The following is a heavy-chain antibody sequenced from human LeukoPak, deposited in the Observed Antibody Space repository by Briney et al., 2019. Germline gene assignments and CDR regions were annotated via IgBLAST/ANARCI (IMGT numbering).Heavy chain of an antibody. CDR1: GFTFSSYA. CDR3: AKDRSRWDGDSGIREYNWFDP. J-gene: IGHJ5*02. Sequence: GGSLRLSCAASGFTFSSYAMSWVRQAPGKRLEWISGISGSGGSTYYADSVKGRFTISRDNSKNTLYLQMNSLRAEDTAVYSCAKDRSRWDGDSGIREYNWFDPWGQGTLVTVSS. V-gene: IGHV3-23*01. D-gene: IGHD6-13*01. CDR2: ISGSGGST.